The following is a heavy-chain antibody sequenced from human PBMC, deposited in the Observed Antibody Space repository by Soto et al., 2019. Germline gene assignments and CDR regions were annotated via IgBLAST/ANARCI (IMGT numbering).Heavy chain of an antibody. Sequence: SETLSLTCTVSGSSISSYYWSWIRQPPGKGLEWIGYVYYSGSTNYNPSLKSRVTISVDTSKNQFSLKLSSVTAADTAMYYCARDTTPSLWGQGTLVTVS. V-gene: IGHV4-59*01. CDR3: ARDTTPSL. D-gene: IGHD1-1*01. CDR1: GSSISSYY. CDR2: VYYSGST. J-gene: IGHJ4*02.